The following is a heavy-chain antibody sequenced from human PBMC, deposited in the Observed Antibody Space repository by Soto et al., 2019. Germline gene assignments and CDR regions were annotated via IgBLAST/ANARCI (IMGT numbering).Heavy chain of an antibody. CDR1: GGTFSRYT. CDR2: ISAYNGNT. Sequence: ASVKVSCKASGGTFSRYTISWVRQAPGQGLEWMGWISAYNGNTNYAQKLQGRVTMTTDTSTSTAYMELRSLRSDDTAVYYCARDRDSSGWYGQYYYYVMDVWGQGTTVTVSS. J-gene: IGHJ6*02. CDR3: ARDRDSSGWYGQYYYYVMDV. D-gene: IGHD6-19*01. V-gene: IGHV1-18*01.